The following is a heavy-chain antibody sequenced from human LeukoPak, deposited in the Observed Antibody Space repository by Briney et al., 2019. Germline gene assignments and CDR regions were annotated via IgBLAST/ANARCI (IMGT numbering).Heavy chain of an antibody. J-gene: IGHJ4*02. CDR1: GFIFSSYS. V-gene: IGHV3-48*01. D-gene: IGHD2-2*01. CDR3: ARDYDIGYCSSTSCYHFDY. Sequence: PGGSLRLSCAASGFIFSSYSMNWVRQAPGKGLEWVSYISSRSRTIYYADSVKGRFTISRDNAKNSLSLQMNSLRAEDTAVYYCARDYDIGYCSSTSCYHFDYWGQRTLVTVSS. CDR2: ISSRSRTI.